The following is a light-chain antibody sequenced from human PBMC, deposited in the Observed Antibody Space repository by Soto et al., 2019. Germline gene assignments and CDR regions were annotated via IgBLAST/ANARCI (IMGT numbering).Light chain of an antibody. V-gene: IGKV4-1*01. Sequence: DIVMTQSPDSLSVSLGERATINCKSIHIVLYSSNNKNYLAWYQQKPGQPPKLLIYWASTRESGVPDRFSGSGSGTDFTLTISSLQAEDVAVYYCQQYYSTPTWTFGQGTKVDIK. CDR1: HIVLYSSNNKNY. CDR2: WAS. CDR3: QQYYSTPTWT. J-gene: IGKJ1*01.